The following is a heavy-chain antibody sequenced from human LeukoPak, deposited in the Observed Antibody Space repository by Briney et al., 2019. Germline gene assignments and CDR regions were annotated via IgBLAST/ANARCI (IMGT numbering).Heavy chain of an antibody. J-gene: IGHJ4*02. CDR1: GFTFSSYA. V-gene: IGHV3-23*01. Sequence: GGSLRLSCAASGFTFSSYALNWVRQAPGKGLEWVSSISGSGDNTYYADSVKGRFTLSRDNSKNSLYLQMNSLRAEDTAVYYCAKDQSSGWPTYYFDSWGQGTLVTVSS. D-gene: IGHD6-19*01. CDR3: AKDQSSGWPTYYFDS. CDR2: ISGSGDNT.